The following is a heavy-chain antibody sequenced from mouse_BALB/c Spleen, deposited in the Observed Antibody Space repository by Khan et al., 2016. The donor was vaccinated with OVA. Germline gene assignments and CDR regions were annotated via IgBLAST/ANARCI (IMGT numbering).Heavy chain of an antibody. V-gene: IGHV3-8*02. CDR1: GDSITSGF. CDR3: ARSYGSWAMDY. CDR2: VTYSGNT. D-gene: IGHD1-1*01. Sequence: EVKLEESGPSLVKPSQTPSLTCSVTGDSITSGFWNWIRKFPGNKFEYMGYVTYSGNTYFNPSLKSRISITRDTSKSQYYLQLNSVTTEDTATYFCARSYGSWAMDYWGQGTSVTVSS. J-gene: IGHJ4*01.